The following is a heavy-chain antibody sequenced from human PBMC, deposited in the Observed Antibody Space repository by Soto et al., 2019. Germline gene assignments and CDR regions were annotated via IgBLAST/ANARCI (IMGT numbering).Heavy chain of an antibody. D-gene: IGHD6-19*01. Sequence: EVQLLESGGGLVQPGGSLRLSCAASGFTFSSYAMSWVRQAPGKGLEWVSAISGSGGSTYYADSVKGRFTVSRDNSKNTLYLQMNSLRAEDTAVYYCAKVWVRGAVAGPPRRPGYWGQGTLVTVSS. V-gene: IGHV3-23*01. J-gene: IGHJ4*02. CDR2: ISGSGGST. CDR1: GFTFSSYA. CDR3: AKVWVRGAVAGPPRRPGY.